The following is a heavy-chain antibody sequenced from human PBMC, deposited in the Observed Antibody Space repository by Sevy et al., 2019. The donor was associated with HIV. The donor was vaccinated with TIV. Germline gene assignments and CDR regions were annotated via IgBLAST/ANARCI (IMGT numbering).Heavy chain of an antibody. Sequence: GGSLRLSCAASGFTFTEFVMSWVRQSPGKGLEWVSTINRGGGSTYYADSVKGRLTISRDNSQTTLDLQMNSLRAEDTAVYYCAKDVVGGYYDSSGYSDHWGQGTLVTVSS. CDR2: INRGGGST. D-gene: IGHD3-22*01. CDR3: AKDVVGGYYDSSGYSDH. V-gene: IGHV3-23*01. J-gene: IGHJ4*02. CDR1: GFTFTEFV.